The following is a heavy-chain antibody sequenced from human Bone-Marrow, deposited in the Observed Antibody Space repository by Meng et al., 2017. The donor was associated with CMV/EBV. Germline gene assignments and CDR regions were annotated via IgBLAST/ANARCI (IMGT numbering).Heavy chain of an antibody. Sequence: SETLSLTCAVSGGSISSSNWWSWVRQPPGKGLEWIGEIYHSGSTNYNPSLKSRVTISVDKSKNQFSLKLSSVTAADTAVYYCARDQREGAGWSGYYYGMDVWGQGTTVTVSS. CDR2: IYHSGST. D-gene: IGHD3-3*01. CDR3: ARDQREGAGWSGYYYGMDV. V-gene: IGHV4-4*02. CDR1: GGSISSSNW. J-gene: IGHJ6*02.